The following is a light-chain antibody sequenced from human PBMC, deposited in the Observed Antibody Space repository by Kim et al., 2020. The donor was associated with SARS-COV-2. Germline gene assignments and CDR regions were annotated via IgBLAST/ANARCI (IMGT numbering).Light chain of an antibody. V-gene: IGKV1-9*01. CDR1: QGIGTY. Sequence: DIQLTHSPLFLSASVGDRVTITCRASQGIGTYLAWYQQIPGKAPKLLIYRASTLQSGVPSRFSGSGSGTEFTLTISNLQPEDFAIYYCQQLNSYPWTFGQGTKVDIK. CDR2: RAS. CDR3: QQLNSYPWT. J-gene: IGKJ1*01.